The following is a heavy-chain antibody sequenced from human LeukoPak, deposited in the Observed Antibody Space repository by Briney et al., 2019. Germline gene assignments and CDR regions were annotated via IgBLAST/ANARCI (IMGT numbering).Heavy chain of an antibody. D-gene: IGHD5-18*01. V-gene: IGHV3-30*18. CDR3: AKTPAIGYSYGYY. CDR1: GFTFSSYG. J-gene: IGHJ4*02. CDR2: ISYDGSNK. Sequence: PGGSLRLSCAASGFTFSSYGMHWVRQAPGQGLEWVAVISYDGSNKYYADSVKGRFTISRDNSKNTLYLQMNSLRAEDTAVYYCAKTPAIGYSYGYYWGQGTLVTVSS.